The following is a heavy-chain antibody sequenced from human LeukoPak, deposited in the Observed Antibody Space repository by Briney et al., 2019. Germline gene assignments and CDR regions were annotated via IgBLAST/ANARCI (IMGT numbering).Heavy chain of an antibody. J-gene: IGHJ4*02. CDR1: GFTFSTYP. V-gene: IGHV3-74*01. CDR3: TTMEY. CDR2: INLDGSDT. D-gene: IGHD1-1*01. Sequence: PGGSLRLSCSASGFTFSTYPMHWVRQAPGKGLEWVSFINLDGSDTNYADSVKGRFTISRDNAKSTLDMHMNGLRADDSAVYYCTTMEYWGQGTLVTVSS.